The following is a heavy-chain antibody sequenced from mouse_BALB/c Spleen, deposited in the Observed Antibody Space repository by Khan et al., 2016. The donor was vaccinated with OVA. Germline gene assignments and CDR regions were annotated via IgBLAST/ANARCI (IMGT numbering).Heavy chain of an antibody. V-gene: IGHV3-2*02. CDR3: ARDGSRYNYAMDY. Sequence: DVQLQESGPGLVKPSQSLSLTCTVTGYSITSDYAWNWIRQFPGNKLEWMGYISSSGSTNYNPALQSRISITRDTSKNQFFLQLNSVTTEDTATYYCARDGSRYNYAMDYWGQGTSVTVSS. CDR1: GYSITSDYA. D-gene: IGHD2-3*01. CDR2: ISSSGST. J-gene: IGHJ4*01.